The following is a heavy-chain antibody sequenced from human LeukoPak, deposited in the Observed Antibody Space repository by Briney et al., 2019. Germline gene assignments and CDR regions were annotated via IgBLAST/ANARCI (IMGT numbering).Heavy chain of an antibody. CDR2: IYSGGST. D-gene: IGHD6-13*01. J-gene: IGHJ6*02. Sequence: GGSLRLSCAASGFTVSSNYMSWVRQAPGKGLEWVSVIYSGGSTYYADSVKGRFTISRDNSKNTLYLQMNSLRAEDTAVYYCARDGSSSWYGAAIYYYYYGMDVWGQGTTVTVSS. CDR1: GFTVSSNY. CDR3: ARDGSSSWYGAAIYYYYYGMDV. V-gene: IGHV3-66*01.